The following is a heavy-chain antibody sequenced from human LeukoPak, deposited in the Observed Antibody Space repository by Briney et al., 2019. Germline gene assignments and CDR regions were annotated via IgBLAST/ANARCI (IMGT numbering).Heavy chain of an antibody. D-gene: IGHD3-16*01. V-gene: IGHV3-66*04. CDR2: IYSGGST. CDR3: ARLVSPGWFDP. J-gene: IGHJ5*02. Sequence: GGSLRLSCAASEFSVGSNYMTWVRQAPGKGLEWVSLIYSGGSTYYADSVKGRFTISRDNSENTLYLQMNSLRAEDTAVYYCARLVSPGWFDPWGQGTLVTVSS. CDR1: EFSVGSNY.